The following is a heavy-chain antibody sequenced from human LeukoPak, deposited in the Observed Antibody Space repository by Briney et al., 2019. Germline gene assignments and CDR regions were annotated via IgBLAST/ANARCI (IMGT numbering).Heavy chain of an antibody. CDR3: ASRAIAARKYFDY. V-gene: IGHV4-39*01. D-gene: IGHD6-6*01. Sequence: SETLSLTCTVSGGSISSSSYYWGWIRQPPGKGLEWIGSIYYSGSTYYNPSLKSRVTISVDASKNQFSLKLSSVTAADTAVYYCASRAIAARKYFDYWGQGTLVTVSS. J-gene: IGHJ4*02. CDR1: GGSISSSSYY. CDR2: IYYSGST.